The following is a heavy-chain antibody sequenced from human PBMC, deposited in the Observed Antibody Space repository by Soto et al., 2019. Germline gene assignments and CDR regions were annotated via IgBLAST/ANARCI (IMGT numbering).Heavy chain of an antibody. CDR2: IWYDGSNK. D-gene: IGHD6-13*01. CDR3: ARDTSSSWYVDY. Sequence: QVQLVESGGGVVQPGRSLRLSCAASGFTFSSYGMHWVRQAPGKGLEWVAVIWYDGSNKYYADSVKGRFTISRDNSKNTLYLQMNSLRAEDTAVYYCARDTSSSWYVDYWGHGTLVTVSS. CDR1: GFTFSSYG. J-gene: IGHJ4*01. V-gene: IGHV3-33*01.